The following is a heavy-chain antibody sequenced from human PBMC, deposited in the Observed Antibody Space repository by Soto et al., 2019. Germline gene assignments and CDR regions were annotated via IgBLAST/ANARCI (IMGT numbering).Heavy chain of an antibody. Sequence: RLAPAKGLEWVAYISSSSYTIKYADSLEGRFTVSRDNGKKSLYLQMNSLRHEDTAVYFCAREISLSAGSYFDYWGQGP. CDR3: AREISLSAGSYFDY. J-gene: IGHJ4*02. V-gene: IGHV3-48*02. D-gene: IGHD3-10*01. CDR2: ISSSSYTI.